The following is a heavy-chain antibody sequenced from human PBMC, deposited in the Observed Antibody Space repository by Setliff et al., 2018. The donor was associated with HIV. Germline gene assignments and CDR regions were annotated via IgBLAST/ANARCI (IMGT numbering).Heavy chain of an antibody. CDR2: ISGSGGST. CDR3: AKDAPPLITMLRGVSQYFDY. CDR1: GFTFSSYA. J-gene: IGHJ4*02. Sequence: GGSLRLSCAASGFTFSSYAMSWVRQAPGKGLEWVSAISGSGGSTYYADSVKGRFTISRDNSKNTLYLQMNSLRAEDTAVYYCAKDAPPLITMLRGVSQYFDYWGQGTLVTVSS. V-gene: IGHV3-23*01. D-gene: IGHD3-10*01.